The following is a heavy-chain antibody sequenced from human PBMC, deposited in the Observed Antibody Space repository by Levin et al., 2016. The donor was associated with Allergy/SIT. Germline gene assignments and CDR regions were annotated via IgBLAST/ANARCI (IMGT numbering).Heavy chain of an antibody. Sequence: PGKGLEWVSLISGDGGSTYYADSVKGRFTISRDNSKNSLYLQMNSLRTEDTALYYCAKQNDYVWGSYRHDAFDIWGQGTMVTVSS. J-gene: IGHJ3*02. CDR2: ISGDGGST. D-gene: IGHD3-16*02. V-gene: IGHV3-43*01. CDR3: AKQNDYVWGSYRHDAFDI.